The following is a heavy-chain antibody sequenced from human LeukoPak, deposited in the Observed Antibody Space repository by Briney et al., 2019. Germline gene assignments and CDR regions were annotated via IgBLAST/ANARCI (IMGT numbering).Heavy chain of an antibody. D-gene: IGHD5-12*01. CDR2: INPNSGGT. CDR3: ARVQVPWHSGYDAPLDY. J-gene: IGHJ4*02. CDR1: GYTFTGYY. Sequence: ASVKVSCKASGYTFTGYYMHWVRQAPGQGLEWMGWINPNSGGTNYAQKFQGRVTMTRDTSISTAYMELSRLRSDDTAVYYCARVQVPWHSGYDAPLDYWGQGTLVTVSS. V-gene: IGHV1-2*02.